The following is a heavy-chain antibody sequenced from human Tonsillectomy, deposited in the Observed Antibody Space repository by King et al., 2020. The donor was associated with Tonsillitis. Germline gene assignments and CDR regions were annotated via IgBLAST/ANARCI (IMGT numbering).Heavy chain of an antibody. CDR1: GGSISSYY. CDR2: IYYSGST. D-gene: IGHD6-13*01. CDR3: ARAIMAAAGIFDY. Sequence: VQLQESGPGLVKPSETLSLTCTVSGGSISSYYWSWIRQPPGKGLEWIGYIYYSGSTNYNPSLKSRVTISVDTSKNQFSLKLSSVTAADTAVYYCARAIMAAAGIFDYWGQGTLVTVSS. V-gene: IGHV4-59*01. J-gene: IGHJ4*02.